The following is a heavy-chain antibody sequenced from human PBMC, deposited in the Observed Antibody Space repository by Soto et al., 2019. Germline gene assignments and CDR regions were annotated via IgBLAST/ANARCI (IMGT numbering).Heavy chain of an antibody. Sequence: GGSLRLSCAASGFTFSSYAMHWVRQAPGKGLEWVAVISYDGSNKYYADSVKGRFTISRDNSKNTLYLQMNSLRAEDTAVYYCARGGLYYDFWSGYRAPFDPWGQGTLVTVSS. V-gene: IGHV3-30-3*01. J-gene: IGHJ5*02. CDR3: ARGGLYYDFWSGYRAPFDP. D-gene: IGHD3-3*01. CDR1: GFTFSSYA. CDR2: ISYDGSNK.